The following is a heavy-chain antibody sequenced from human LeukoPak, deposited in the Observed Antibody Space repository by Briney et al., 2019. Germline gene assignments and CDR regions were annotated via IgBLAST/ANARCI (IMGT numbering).Heavy chain of an antibody. CDR3: AKLGSYYYGSGSL. D-gene: IGHD3-10*01. V-gene: IGHV3-30*02. CDR1: GFTFSSYG. Sequence: LTGGSLRLSCAASGFTFSSYGMHWVRQAPSKGLEWVAFIRYDGSNKYYADSVKGRFTISRDNSKNTLYLQMNSLRAEDTAVYYCAKLGSYYYGSGSLWGQGTLVTVSS. CDR2: IRYDGSNK. J-gene: IGHJ4*02.